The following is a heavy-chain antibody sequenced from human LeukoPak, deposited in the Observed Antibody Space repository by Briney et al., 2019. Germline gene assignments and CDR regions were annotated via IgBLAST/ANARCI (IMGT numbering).Heavy chain of an antibody. CDR1: VGTFSSYA. CDR3: ASIAVAGRFDY. V-gene: IGHV1-69*13. Sequence: SVKVSCKACVGTFSSYAISWLRPAPGQGLDWMGGIIPIFCTANYAQKFQGRVTITADESTSTAYMELSSRRSEDTAVYYCASIAVAGRFDYWGQGTLVTVSS. J-gene: IGHJ4*02. D-gene: IGHD6-19*01. CDR2: IIPIFCTA.